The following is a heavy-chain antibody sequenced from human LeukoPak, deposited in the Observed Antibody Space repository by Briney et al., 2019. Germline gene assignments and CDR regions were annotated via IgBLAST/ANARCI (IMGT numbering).Heavy chain of an antibody. CDR2: IYYSGST. Sequence: SETLSLTCTVSGGSISSSSYYWGWIRQPPGKGLEWIGSIYYSGSTYYNPSLKSRVTISVDTSKNQFSLKLSSVTAADTAVYYCARGLNYYYGMDVWGQGTTVTVSS. CDR3: ARGLNYYYGMDV. V-gene: IGHV4-39*01. CDR1: GGSISSSSYY. J-gene: IGHJ6*02.